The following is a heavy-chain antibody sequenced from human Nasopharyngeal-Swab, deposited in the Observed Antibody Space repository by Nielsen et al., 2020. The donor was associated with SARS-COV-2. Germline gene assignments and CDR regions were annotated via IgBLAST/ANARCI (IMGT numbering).Heavy chain of an antibody. Sequence: GSLRLYCTVSGGSISSSSYYWGWIRQPPGKGLEWIGSIYYSGSTYYNPSLKSRVTISVDTSKNQFSLKLSSVTAADTAVYYCARRAGPAVLYNWFDPWGQGTLVTVSS. CDR2: IYYSGST. CDR3: ARRAGPAVLYNWFDP. J-gene: IGHJ5*02. CDR1: GGSISSSSYY. V-gene: IGHV4-39*07. D-gene: IGHD3-10*01.